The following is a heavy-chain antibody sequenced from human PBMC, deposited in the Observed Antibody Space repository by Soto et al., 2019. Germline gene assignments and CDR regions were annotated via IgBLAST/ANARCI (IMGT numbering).Heavy chain of an antibody. Sequence: SETLSLTCTVSGGSISSGGYYWSWIRQHPGKGLEWIGYIYYSGSTYYNPSLKSRVTISVDTSKNQFSLKLSSVTAADTAVYYCARAESGYDYRGYCFDYWGQGTLVTVSS. J-gene: IGHJ4*02. V-gene: IGHV4-31*03. CDR2: IYYSGST. CDR3: ARAESGYDYRGYCFDY. CDR1: GGSISSGGYY. D-gene: IGHD5-12*01.